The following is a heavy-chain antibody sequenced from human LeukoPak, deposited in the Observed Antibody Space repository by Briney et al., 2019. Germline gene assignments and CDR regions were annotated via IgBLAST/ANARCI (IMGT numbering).Heavy chain of an antibody. CDR3: AREGYCSSTSCLDAFDI. CDR1: GGTFSSYA. D-gene: IGHD2-2*01. J-gene: IGHJ3*02. Sequence: ASVKVSCKASGGTFSSYAISWVRQAPGQGLEWMGGIIPIFGTANYAQKFQGRVTMTRDTSISTAYMELSRLRSDDTAVYYCAREGYCSSTSCLDAFDIWGQGTMVTVSS. V-gene: IGHV1-69*05. CDR2: IIPIFGTA.